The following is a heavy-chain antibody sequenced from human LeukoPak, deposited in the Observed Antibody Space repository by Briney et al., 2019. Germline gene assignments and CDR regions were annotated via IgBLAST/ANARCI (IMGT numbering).Heavy chain of an antibody. J-gene: IGHJ4*02. V-gene: IGHV3-30*02. Sequence: PGGSLRLSCAASGFTFSSYGMHWVRQAPGKGLEWVAFIRYDGSNKYYADSVKGRFTISRDNSKNTLYLQMNSLRAEDTAVYYCARSIQLWKPFDYWGQGTLVTVSS. D-gene: IGHD5-18*01. CDR1: GFTFSSYG. CDR2: IRYDGSNK. CDR3: ARSIQLWKPFDY.